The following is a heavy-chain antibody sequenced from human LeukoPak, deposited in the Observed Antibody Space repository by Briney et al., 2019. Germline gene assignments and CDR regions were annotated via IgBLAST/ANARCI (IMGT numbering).Heavy chain of an antibody. CDR2: ISYDGSNK. Sequence: GGSLRLSCAASGFTFSSYAMHWVRQAPGKGLEWVAVISYDGSNKYYADSVKGRFTISRDNSKNTLYLQMNSLRAEDTAVYYCARGSQQLVDSADYWGQGTLATVSS. V-gene: IGHV3-30*04. CDR3: ARGSQQLVDSADY. J-gene: IGHJ4*02. CDR1: GFTFSSYA. D-gene: IGHD6-13*01.